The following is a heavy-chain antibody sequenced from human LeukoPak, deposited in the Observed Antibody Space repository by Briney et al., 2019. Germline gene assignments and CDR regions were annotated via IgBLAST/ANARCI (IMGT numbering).Heavy chain of an antibody. D-gene: IGHD1-7*01. V-gene: IGHV3-7*01. J-gene: IGHJ4*02. CDR1: GFIFSTYW. Sequence: GVSLRLSCAASGFIFSTYWMIWVRQAPGRGLEWVGNINEDGGEEYYVDSVEGRFTISRDKARNSLYLQMNSLRAEDTAVYYCARDPDIGTTDYWGQGTLVTVSS. CDR3: ARDPDIGTTDY. CDR2: INEDGGEE.